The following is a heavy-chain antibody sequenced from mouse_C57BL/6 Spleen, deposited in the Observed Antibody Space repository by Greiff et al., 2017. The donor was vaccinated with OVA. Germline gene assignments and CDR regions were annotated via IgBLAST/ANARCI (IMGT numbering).Heavy chain of an antibody. Sequence: QVQLQQPGAELVMPGASVKLSCKASGYTFTSYWMHWVKQRPGQGLEWIGDIDPSDSYTNYNQKFKGKSTLTVDKSSSTAYMQLSSLTSEDSAVYYCASGTQWFAYWGQGTLVTVSA. CDR1: GYTFTSYW. D-gene: IGHD4-1*01. CDR3: ASGTQWFAY. CDR2: IDPSDSYT. J-gene: IGHJ3*01. V-gene: IGHV1-69*01.